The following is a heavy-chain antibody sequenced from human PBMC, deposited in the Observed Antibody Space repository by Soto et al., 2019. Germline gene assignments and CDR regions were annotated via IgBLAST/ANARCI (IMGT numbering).Heavy chain of an antibody. V-gene: IGHV3-11*01. CDR2: ISSSGSTK. CDR3: ARHDPPLVVPSAMYWFDP. CDR1: GFTFSDYY. D-gene: IGHD2-2*01. Sequence: QVQLVESGGGLVKPGGSLRLFCAASGFTFSDYYMSWIRQAPGKGLEWISYISSSGSTKYYADSVKGRFTISRDNAKHSLSLKMNSLRAEDTAVYYCARHDPPLVVPSAMYWFDPWGLGTLVTVSS. J-gene: IGHJ5*02.